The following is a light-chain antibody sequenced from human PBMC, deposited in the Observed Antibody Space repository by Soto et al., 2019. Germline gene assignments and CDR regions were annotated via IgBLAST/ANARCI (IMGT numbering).Light chain of an antibody. CDR1: QTISSW. V-gene: IGKV1-5*03. Sequence: DIQMTQSPSTPSGSVGDRVTITCRASQTISSWLAWYQQKPGQAPKLLIHRASSITSGVPSGFCGSGSGTEFTLPIRSLQPDDVAAYYCKHYSSYWGAFGHGTKVDIK. CDR2: RAS. CDR3: KHYSSYWGA. J-gene: IGKJ1*01.